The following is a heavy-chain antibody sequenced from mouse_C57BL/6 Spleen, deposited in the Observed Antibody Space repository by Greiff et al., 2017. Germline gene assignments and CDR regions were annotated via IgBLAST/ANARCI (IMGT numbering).Heavy chain of an antibody. D-gene: IGHD4-1*01. Sequence: EVQVVESGGGLVKPGGSLKLSCAASGFTFSSYAMSWVRQTPEKRLEWVATISDGGSYTYYPDNVKGRFTISRDNAKNNLYLQMSHLKSEDTAMYYCARVLLTGNAMDYWGQGTSVTVSS. CDR1: GFTFSSYA. CDR2: ISDGGSYT. CDR3: ARVLLTGNAMDY. V-gene: IGHV5-4*01. J-gene: IGHJ4*01.